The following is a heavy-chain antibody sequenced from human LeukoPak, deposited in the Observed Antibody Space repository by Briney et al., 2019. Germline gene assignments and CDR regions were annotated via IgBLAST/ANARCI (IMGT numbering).Heavy chain of an antibody. CDR1: GGTFSSYA. CDR3: ARGKLTFGGAPSAVFDY. V-gene: IGHV1-69*06. CDR2: IIPIFGTA. J-gene: IGHJ4*02. D-gene: IGHD3-16*01. Sequence: SVKVSCKASGGTFSSYAISWVRQAPGQGLEWMGGIIPIFGTANYAQKFQGRVTITADKSTSTAYMELSSLRSEDTAVYYCARGKLTFGGAPSAVFDYWGQGTLVTVSS.